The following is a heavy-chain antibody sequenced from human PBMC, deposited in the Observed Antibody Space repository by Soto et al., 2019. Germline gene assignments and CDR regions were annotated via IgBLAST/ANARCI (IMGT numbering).Heavy chain of an antibody. Sequence: ASVKVSCKACGGTFSSHAISWVRQAPGRGVEWMGGIIPIFGTANYAQKFQGRVTITADESTSKAYMELSSLRSEDPAVYYCAISTVAGTPRKNYYYYGMDVWGQGTTVTVSS. CDR1: GGTFSSHA. V-gene: IGHV1-69*13. CDR3: AISTVAGTPRKNYYYYGMDV. D-gene: IGHD6-19*01. J-gene: IGHJ6*02. CDR2: IIPIFGTA.